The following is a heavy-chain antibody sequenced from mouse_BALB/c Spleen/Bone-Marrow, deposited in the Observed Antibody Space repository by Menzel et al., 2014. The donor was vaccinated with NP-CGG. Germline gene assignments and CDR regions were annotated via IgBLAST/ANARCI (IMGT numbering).Heavy chain of an antibody. CDR2: IWSDGST. CDR1: GFSLTSYG. V-gene: IGHV2-6-2*01. Sequence: VKLVESGPDLVAPSQSLSLTCTVSGFSLTSYGLHWVRQPPGKGLEWLGVIWSDGSTTYNSALKSRLSISKDNSKMQVLLKMSSLQTDDTAMYYCARSGTDYAMDYWGQGTSVTVSS. CDR3: ARSGTDYAMDY. J-gene: IGHJ4*01. D-gene: IGHD4-1*01.